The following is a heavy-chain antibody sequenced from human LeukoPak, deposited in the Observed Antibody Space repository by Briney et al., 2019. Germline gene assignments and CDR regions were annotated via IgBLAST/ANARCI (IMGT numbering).Heavy chain of an antibody. D-gene: IGHD6-13*01. CDR1: GFTFSSYS. J-gene: IGHJ6*02. V-gene: IGHV3-21*01. CDR3: ASWDSSSPRPMDV. Sequence: GGSLRLSCAASGFTFSSYSMNWVRQAPGKGLEWVSSISSSSSYIYYADSVKGRFTISRDNAKNSLYLQMNSLRVEDTAVYYCASWDSSSPRPMDVWGQGTTVTVSS. CDR2: ISSSSSYI.